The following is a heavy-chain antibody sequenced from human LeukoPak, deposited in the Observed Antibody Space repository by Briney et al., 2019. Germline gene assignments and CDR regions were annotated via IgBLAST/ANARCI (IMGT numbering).Heavy chain of an antibody. CDR1: GYTFTSYG. J-gene: IGHJ3*02. V-gene: IGHV1-18*01. CDR2: ISAYNGNT. CDR3: ARGPYYDILTGYYTNDAFDI. Sequence: ASVKVSCKASGYTFTSYGISWVRQAPGQGLEWMGWISAYNGNTNYAQKLQGRVTMTTDTSTSTAYMELRSLRSDDTAVYYCARGPYYDILTGYYTNDAFDIWGQGTMDTVSS. D-gene: IGHD3-9*01.